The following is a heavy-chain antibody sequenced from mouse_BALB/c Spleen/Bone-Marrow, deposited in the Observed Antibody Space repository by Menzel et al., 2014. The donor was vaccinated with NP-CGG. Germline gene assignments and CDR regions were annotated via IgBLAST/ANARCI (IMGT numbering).Heavy chain of an antibody. D-gene: IGHD2-14*01. Sequence: VNLVESGPELVKPGASVRISCKASGYTFTSYYIHWVKQRPGQGLEWIGWIYPGNVNTNYNEKFKAKATLTADKSSSTAYMQLSSLTSEDSAVYFCARGGYDGAWFAYWGQGTLVTVSA. CDR3: ARGGYDGAWFAY. CDR2: IYPGNVNT. J-gene: IGHJ3*01. CDR1: GYTFTSYY. V-gene: IGHV1S56*01.